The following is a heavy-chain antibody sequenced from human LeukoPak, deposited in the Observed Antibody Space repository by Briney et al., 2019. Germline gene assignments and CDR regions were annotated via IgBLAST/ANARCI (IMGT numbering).Heavy chain of an antibody. CDR3: ARGHRPTTSGWSEGDC. J-gene: IGHJ4*02. V-gene: IGHV1-46*01. Sequence: ASVTVSCKASGYTFTSYYMHWVRQAPGQGLEWMGIINPSGGSTTYAQKFQGRVTMTRDTSTSTVYVELSSLRSEDTAVYYCARGHRPTTSGWSEGDCWGQGTLVTVSS. CDR1: GYTFTSYY. CDR2: INPSGGST. D-gene: IGHD6-19*01.